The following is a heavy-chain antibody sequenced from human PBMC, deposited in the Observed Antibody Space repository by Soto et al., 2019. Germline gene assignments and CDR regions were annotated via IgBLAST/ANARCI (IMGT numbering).Heavy chain of an antibody. CDR3: ARDPGSRYDY. CDR2: IYYSGST. V-gene: IGHV4-39*07. Sequence: SETLSLTCTFSGGSVSSSRYYLGWTRQPPGKGLEWIGSIYYSGSTNYNPSLKSRVTISVDTSKNQFSLKLSSVTAADTAVYYCARDPGSRYDYWGQGTLVTVSS. CDR1: GGSVSSSRYY. J-gene: IGHJ4*02. D-gene: IGHD2-2*01.